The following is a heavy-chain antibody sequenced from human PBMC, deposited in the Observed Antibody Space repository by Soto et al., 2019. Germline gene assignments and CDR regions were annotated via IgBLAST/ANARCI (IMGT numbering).Heavy chain of an antibody. CDR2: ISASGSVT. CDR1: GFTFSNYA. V-gene: IGHV3-23*01. J-gene: IGHJ6*01. Sequence: EVQLLESGGGLVQPGGSLRLSCAVSGFTFSNYAMNWVRQAPGKGLEWVSSISASGSVTYYADSVRGRFTISRDNTKNTLSLQMNSLRAEDTAVYYCAKDALGEYYYYGMDVW. CDR3: AKDALGEYYYYGMDV. D-gene: IGHD3-10*01.